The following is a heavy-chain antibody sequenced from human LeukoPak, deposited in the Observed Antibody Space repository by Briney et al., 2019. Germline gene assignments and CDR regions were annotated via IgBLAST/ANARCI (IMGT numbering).Heavy chain of an antibody. CDR2: AWDDGSSQ. J-gene: IGHJ4*02. CDR1: GFTFSSYG. Sequence: GGSLRLSCAASGFTFSSYGMHWVRQAPGKGLEWVAVAWDDGSSQNYADSVKGRFTISRDNSKNLVFLQMNSLRAEDTAVYYCAKDQWNPDFWGQGTLVSVSS. V-gene: IGHV3-33*06. D-gene: IGHD6-19*01. CDR3: AKDQWNPDF.